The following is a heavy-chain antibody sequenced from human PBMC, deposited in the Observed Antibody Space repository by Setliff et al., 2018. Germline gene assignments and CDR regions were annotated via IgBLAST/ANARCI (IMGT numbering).Heavy chain of an antibody. J-gene: IGHJ3*02. CDR1: GYSISSGYY. Sequence: SETLSLTCAVSGYSISSGYYWGWIRQPPGKGLEWIGIIYHSGSTYYNPSLKSRVTISVDTSKNQFSLKLNYVTAADTAVYYCARALGYCSRTSCYADAFDIWGQGTMVTVSS. CDR2: IYHSGST. CDR3: ARALGYCSRTSCYADAFDI. V-gene: IGHV4-38-2*01. D-gene: IGHD2-2*01.